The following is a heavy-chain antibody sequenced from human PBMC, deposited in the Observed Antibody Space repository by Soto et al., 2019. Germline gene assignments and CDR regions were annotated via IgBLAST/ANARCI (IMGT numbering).Heavy chain of an antibody. CDR2: IWSDGSNK. V-gene: IGHV3-33*01. CDR3: ARNEMITAIVYYYYGMDV. D-gene: IGHD3-16*01. J-gene: IGHJ6*02. Sequence: QVQLVESGGGVVQPGRSLRLSCAVSGFTFSTYGMHWVRQAPGKGLEWVAVIWSDGSNKYYADSVKGRFTISRDNSKNPLYLQMNSLRAEDTAVYYCARNEMITAIVYYYYGMDVWGQGTTVTVSS. CDR1: GFTFSTYG.